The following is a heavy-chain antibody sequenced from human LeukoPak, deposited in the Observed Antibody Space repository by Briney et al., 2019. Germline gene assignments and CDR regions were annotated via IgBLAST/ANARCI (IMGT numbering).Heavy chain of an antibody. Sequence: GGSLRLSCAASGFTFSNAWMSWVRQAPGKGLEWVGRIKSKTDGGTTDYAAPVKGRFTISRDDSKNTLYLQMNSLKTEDAAVYYCTTLTLEDDAFDIWGQGTMVTVSS. J-gene: IGHJ3*02. CDR1: GFTFSNAW. CDR2: IKSKTDGGTT. D-gene: IGHD1-1*01. V-gene: IGHV3-15*01. CDR3: TTLTLEDDAFDI.